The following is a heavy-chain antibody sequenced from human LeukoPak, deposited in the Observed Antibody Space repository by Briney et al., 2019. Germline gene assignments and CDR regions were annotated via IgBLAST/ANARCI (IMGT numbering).Heavy chain of an antibody. CDR1: GLTFSYYY. Sequence: SGGSLRLSCAACGLTFSYYYMTWIRQAPGKGLEWVSYISNSGTTIYNADSVKGRFTISRDNPKNTLYLQMNSLTDEDAAIYYCAKDRKNYYETPRFDPWGQGTLVTVSS. CDR3: AKDRKNYYETPRFDP. CDR2: ISNSGTTI. J-gene: IGHJ5*02. D-gene: IGHD3-22*01. V-gene: IGHV3-11*01.